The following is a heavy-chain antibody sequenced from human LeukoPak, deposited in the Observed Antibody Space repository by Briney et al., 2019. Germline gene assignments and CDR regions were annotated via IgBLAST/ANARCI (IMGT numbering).Heavy chain of an antibody. CDR3: ARDPYSGYANWYFDP. V-gene: IGHV3-21*01. Sequence: GGSLRLSCAASGFTFSSHSMNWVRQAPGKGLEWVSSISSSSSYIYYADSVTGRFTISRDNAKNSLYLQMNSLRAEDTAVYYCARDPYSGYANWYFDPWGQGTLVTVSS. J-gene: IGHJ5*02. D-gene: IGHD5-12*01. CDR2: ISSSSSYI. CDR1: GFTFSSHS.